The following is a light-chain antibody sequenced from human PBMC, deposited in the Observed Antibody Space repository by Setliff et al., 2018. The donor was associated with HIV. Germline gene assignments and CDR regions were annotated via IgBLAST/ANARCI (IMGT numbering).Light chain of an antibody. CDR1: SSDVGRYNY. V-gene: IGLV2-14*01. J-gene: IGLJ1*01. CDR2: EVS. Sequence: QSVLAQPASVSGSPGQSITISCTGTSSDVGRYNYVSWYQQHPGKAPKVIIYEVSNRPSGVSHRFSGSKSGNTASLTISGLQAEDEADYYCSSYTSTSTLCVFGTGTKVTVL. CDR3: SSYTSTSTLCV.